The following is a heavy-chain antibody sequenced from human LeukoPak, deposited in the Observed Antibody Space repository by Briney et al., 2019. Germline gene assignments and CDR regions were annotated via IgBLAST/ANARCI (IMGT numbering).Heavy chain of an antibody. CDR2: IIPIFGTA. D-gene: IGHD3-10*02. V-gene: IGHV1-69*05. Sequence: SVKVSCKASGGPFSSYAISWVRQAPGQGLEWMGGIIPIFGTANYAQKFQGRVTITTDESTSTAYMELSSLRSEDTAVYYCARGRIEDYVGFDPWGQGTLVTVSS. CDR1: GGPFSSYA. J-gene: IGHJ5*02. CDR3: ARGRIEDYVGFDP.